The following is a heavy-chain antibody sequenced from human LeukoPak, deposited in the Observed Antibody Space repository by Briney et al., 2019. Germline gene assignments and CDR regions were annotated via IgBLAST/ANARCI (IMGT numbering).Heavy chain of an antibody. Sequence: SETLSLTCTVSGGAMTSGVYYWAWIRQTPGKGLEWIGSIYYSGSTYYNPSLKSRVTISVDTSKNQFSLKLSSVTAADTAVYYCARHNCSGGSCYDYWGQGTLVTVSS. CDR3: ARHNCSGGSCYDY. D-gene: IGHD2-15*01. J-gene: IGHJ4*02. V-gene: IGHV4-39*01. CDR1: GGAMTSGVYY. CDR2: IYYSGST.